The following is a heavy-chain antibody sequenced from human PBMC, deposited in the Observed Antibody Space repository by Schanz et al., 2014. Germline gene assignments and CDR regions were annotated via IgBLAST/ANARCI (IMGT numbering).Heavy chain of an antibody. D-gene: IGHD1-26*01. Sequence: EVQLVESGGGLVQPGRSLRLSCVVSGVTSDDYGMHWVRQVPGKGLEWVSLIDRDGGHTYYADSVKGRFTISRDNSKNSLYLQMNSLRTEDTALYYCAKDSRGSSFDMDVWGQGTTVTVSS. CDR1: GVTSDDYG. V-gene: IGHV3-43*02. J-gene: IGHJ6*02. CDR3: AKDSRGSSFDMDV. CDR2: IDRDGGHT.